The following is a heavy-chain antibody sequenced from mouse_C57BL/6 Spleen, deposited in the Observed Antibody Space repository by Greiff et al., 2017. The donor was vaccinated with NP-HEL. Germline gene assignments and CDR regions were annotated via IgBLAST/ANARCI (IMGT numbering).Heavy chain of an antibody. CDR1: GFSFNTYA. CDR2: IRSKSNNYAT. CDR3: VRWNLLKAMDY. D-gene: IGHD2-10*01. Sequence: EVQLVESGGGLVQPKGSLKLSCAASGFSFNTYAMNWVRQAPGKGLEWVARIRSKSNNYATYYADSVKDRFTISRDDSESMLYLQMNNLKTEDTAMYYCVRWNLLKAMDYWGQGTSVTVSS. V-gene: IGHV10-1*01. J-gene: IGHJ4*01.